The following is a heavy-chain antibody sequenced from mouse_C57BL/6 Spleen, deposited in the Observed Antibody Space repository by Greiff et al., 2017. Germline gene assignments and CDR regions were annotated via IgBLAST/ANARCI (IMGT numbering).Heavy chain of an antibody. D-gene: IGHD2-1*01. CDR3: ARNPYGNYYAMDY. J-gene: IGHJ4*01. Sequence: VQLVESGAELVRPGASVKLSCKASGYTFTDYYINWVKQRPGQGLEWIARIYPGSGNTYYNEKFKGKATLTAEKSSSTAYMQLSSLTSEDSAVYFCARNPYGNYYAMDYWGQGTSVTVSS. V-gene: IGHV1-76*01. CDR1: GYTFTDYY. CDR2: IYPGSGNT.